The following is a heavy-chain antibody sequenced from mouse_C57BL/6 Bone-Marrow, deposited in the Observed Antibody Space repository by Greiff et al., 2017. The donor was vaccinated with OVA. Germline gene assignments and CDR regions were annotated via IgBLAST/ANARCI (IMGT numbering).Heavy chain of an antibody. V-gene: IGHV5-6*01. CDR2: ISSGGSYT. Sequence: EVQGVESGGDLVKPGGSLKLSCAASGFTFSSYGMSWVRQTPDKRLEWVATISSGGSYTYYPDSVKGRFPISRDNAKNTLYLQMSSLKSEDTAMYYCARRGSGAMDYWGQGTSVTVSS. CDR1: GFTFSSYG. D-gene: IGHD1-1*01. CDR3: ARRGSGAMDY. J-gene: IGHJ4*01.